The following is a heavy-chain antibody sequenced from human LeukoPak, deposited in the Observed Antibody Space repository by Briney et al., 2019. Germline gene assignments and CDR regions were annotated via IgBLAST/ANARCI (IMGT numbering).Heavy chain of an antibody. CDR2: IYYSGST. V-gene: IGHV4-39*01. CDR3: ARRHRGYSYGYGDY. J-gene: IGHJ4*02. CDR1: GGSISSSSYY. D-gene: IGHD5-18*01. Sequence: SETLSLTCTVSGGSISSSSYYWGWIRQPPGKGLEWIGSIYYSGSTYYNPSLKSRVTISVDTSKNQFSLKLSSVTDADTAVYYCARRHRGYSYGYGDYWGQGTLVTVSS.